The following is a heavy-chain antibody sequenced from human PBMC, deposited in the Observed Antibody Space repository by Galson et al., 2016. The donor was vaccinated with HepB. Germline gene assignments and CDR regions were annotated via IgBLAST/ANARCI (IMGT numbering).Heavy chain of an antibody. CDR3: AWGAIYFDILAGCPDY. D-gene: IGHD3-9*01. Sequence: SLRLSCAASGFTFSSYGMHWVRQAPGKGLEWVALIWYDGGDKYYGDSVKGRFIISRDNSKNTLYLQMNSLRAGDTAWYYCAWGAIYFDILAGCPDYWGQGVLVTVSS. CDR2: IWYDGGDK. J-gene: IGHJ4*02. V-gene: IGHV3-33*01. CDR1: GFTFSSYG.